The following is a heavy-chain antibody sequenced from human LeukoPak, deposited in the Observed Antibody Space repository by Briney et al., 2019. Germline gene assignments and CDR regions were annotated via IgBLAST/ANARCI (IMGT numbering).Heavy chain of an antibody. CDR2: ISGSGGST. CDR3: AKDRPAYYYGSNAFDI. V-gene: IGHV3-23*01. Sequence: GGSLRLSCAASGFTFSSYAMSWVRQAPGKGLEWVSAISGSGGSTYYADSVKGRFTISRDNSKNTLYLQMNSLRAEDTAVYYCAKDRPAYYYGSNAFDIWGQGTMVTVSS. CDR1: GFTFSSYA. J-gene: IGHJ3*02. D-gene: IGHD3-10*01.